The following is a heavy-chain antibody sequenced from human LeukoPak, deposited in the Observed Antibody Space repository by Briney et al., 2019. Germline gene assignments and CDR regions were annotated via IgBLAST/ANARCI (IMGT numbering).Heavy chain of an antibody. CDR3: ARAITMIRGNWFDP. J-gene: IGHJ5*02. CDR2: IYYSGST. D-gene: IGHD3-22*01. CDR1: GGSISSYY. Sequence: SETLSLTCTVSGGSISSYYRSWIRQPPGKGLEWIGYIYYSGSTNYNPSLKSRVTISVDTSKNQFSLKLSSVTAADTAVYYCARAITMIRGNWFDPWGQGTLVTVSS. V-gene: IGHV4-59*01.